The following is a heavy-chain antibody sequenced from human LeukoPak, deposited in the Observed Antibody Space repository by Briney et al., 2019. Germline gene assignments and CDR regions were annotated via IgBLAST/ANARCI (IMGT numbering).Heavy chain of an antibody. J-gene: IGHJ4*02. CDR3: ASSGWEDGFDY. D-gene: IGHD6-19*01. CDR1: GGSISSYY. V-gene: IGHV4-4*07. CDR2: IYTSGST. Sequence: SGTLSLTCTVSGGSISSYYWSWIRQPARKGLEWIGRIYTSGSTNYNPSLKSRVTMSVDTSKNQFSLKLSSVTAADTAVYYCASSGWEDGFDYWGQGTLVTVSS.